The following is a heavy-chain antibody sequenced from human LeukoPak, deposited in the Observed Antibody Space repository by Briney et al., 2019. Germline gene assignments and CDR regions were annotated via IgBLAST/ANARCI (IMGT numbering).Heavy chain of an antibody. CDR3: ARDKIAVAGSPRSDY. J-gene: IGHJ4*02. Sequence: GGSLRLSCAASGFTFSSYSMNWVRQAPGKGLEWVSYISSSSSTIYYADSVKGRFTISRDNAKNSLYLQMNSLRAEDTAVYYCARDKIAVAGSPRSDYWGQGTLVTVSS. CDR1: GFTFSSYS. V-gene: IGHV3-48*04. D-gene: IGHD6-19*01. CDR2: ISSSSSTI.